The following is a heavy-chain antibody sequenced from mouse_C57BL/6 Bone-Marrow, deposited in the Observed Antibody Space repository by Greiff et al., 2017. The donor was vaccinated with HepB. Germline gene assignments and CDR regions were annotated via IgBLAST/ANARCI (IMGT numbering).Heavy chain of an antibody. CDR3: TRDRFDYYFDY. J-gene: IGHJ2*01. V-gene: IGHV5-6*02. CDR2: INTGGTYT. D-gene: IGHD2-14*01. CDR1: GFTFSTSG. Sequence: DVMLVESGGDLVKPGGSLKLSCAASGFTFSTSGMSWVRQTPDRRLEWVATINTGGTYTYYADGVRGRFTISKDSAKNTLFLLMSSLKSEDSAIYYCTRDRFDYYFDYWGQGTTLTVSS.